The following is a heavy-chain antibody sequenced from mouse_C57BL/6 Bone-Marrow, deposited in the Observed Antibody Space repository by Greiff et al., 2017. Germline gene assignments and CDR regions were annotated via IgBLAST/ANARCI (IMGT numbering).Heavy chain of an antibody. J-gene: IGHJ4*01. CDR2: IYPRSGNT. Sequence: QVQLKESGAELARPGASVKLSCKASGYTFTSYGISWVKQRTGQGLEWIGEIYPRSGNTYYNEKFKGKATLTADKSSSTAYMELRSLTSEDSAVYYCARFDSYAMGYWGQGTSVTVSS. CDR1: GYTFTSYG. CDR3: ARFDSYAMGY. V-gene: IGHV1-81*01.